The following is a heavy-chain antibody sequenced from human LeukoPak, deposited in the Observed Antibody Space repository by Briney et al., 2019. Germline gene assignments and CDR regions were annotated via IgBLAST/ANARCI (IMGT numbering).Heavy chain of an antibody. D-gene: IGHD3-10*01. CDR2: ISGSGGST. J-gene: IGHJ4*02. V-gene: IGHV3-23*01. CDR3: AKDRHYYGSGSYYPY. Sequence: GGSLRLSCAASGFTLSSYAMSWVRQAPGKGLEWVSAISGSGGSTYYADSVKGRFTISRDNSKNTLYLQMNSLRAEDTAVYYCAKDRHYYGSGSYYPYWGQGTLVTVSS. CDR1: GFTLSSYA.